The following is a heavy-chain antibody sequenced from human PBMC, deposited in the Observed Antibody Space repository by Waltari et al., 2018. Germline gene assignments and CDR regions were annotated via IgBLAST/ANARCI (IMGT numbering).Heavy chain of an antibody. D-gene: IGHD2-2*01. CDR3: AKGDLGVVVPAAILFDY. J-gene: IGHJ4*02. V-gene: IGHV3-23*01. CDR2: ISGSGGST. CDR1: GFTFSSYA. Sequence: EVQLLESGGGLVQPGGSLRLSCAASGFTFSSYAMSWVRQAPGKGLEWVSAISGSGGSTYYADYVKGRFTISRDNSKNTLYLQMNSLRAEDTAVYYCAKGDLGVVVPAAILFDYWGQGTLVTVSS.